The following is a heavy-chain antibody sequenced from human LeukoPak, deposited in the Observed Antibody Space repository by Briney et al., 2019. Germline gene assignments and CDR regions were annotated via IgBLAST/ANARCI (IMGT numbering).Heavy chain of an antibody. J-gene: IGHJ6*02. V-gene: IGHV1-8*01. CDR1: GYTFTSYD. CDR2: MNPNSGNT. Sequence: SASVKVSCKASGYTFTSYDIHWVRQATGQGLEWMGWMNPNSGNTGYAQKFQGRVTMTRNTSISTAYMELSSLRSEDTAVYYCASPLWFGEYGYYYYGMDVWGQGTTVTVSS. D-gene: IGHD3-10*01. CDR3: ASPLWFGEYGYYYYGMDV.